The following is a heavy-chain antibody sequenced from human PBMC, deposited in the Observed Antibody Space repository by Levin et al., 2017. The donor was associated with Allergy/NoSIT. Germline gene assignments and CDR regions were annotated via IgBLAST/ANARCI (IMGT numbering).Heavy chain of an antibody. CDR2: IIPIFGTA. Sequence: GASVKVSCKASGGTFSSYAISWVRQAPGQGLEWMGGIIPIFGTANYALKFQGRVTITADESTSTAYMELSSLRSEDTAVYYCARADDPADGRGLPGDYWGQGTLVTVSS. CDR1: GGTFSSYA. D-gene: IGHD5-18*01. CDR3: ARADDPADGRGLPGDY. V-gene: IGHV1-69*13. J-gene: IGHJ4*02.